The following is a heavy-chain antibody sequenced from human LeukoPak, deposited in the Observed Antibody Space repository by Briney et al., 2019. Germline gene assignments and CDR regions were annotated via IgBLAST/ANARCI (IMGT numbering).Heavy chain of an antibody. D-gene: IGHD3-10*01. CDR1: GYTFTDYA. CDR2: INTNTGNP. CDR3: ARVGVRGAQHSSHLVPHFDY. J-gene: IGHJ4*02. V-gene: IGHV7-4-1*02. Sequence: ASVKVSCKASGYTFTDYAMNWVRQAPGQGLEWMGWINTNTGNPTYAQGFTGRFVFFLDTSVTTAYLQISSLKAKDTAVYYCARVGVRGAQHSSHLVPHFDYWGQGTLVTVSS.